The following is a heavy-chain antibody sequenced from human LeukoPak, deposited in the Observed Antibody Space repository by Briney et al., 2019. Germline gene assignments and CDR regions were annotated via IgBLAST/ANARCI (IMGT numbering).Heavy chain of an antibody. CDR2: IDGGGST. CDR1: GFTVSSNY. V-gene: IGHV3-53*01. D-gene: IGHD4-17*01. CDR3: ARDHHGDRIHNPSDY. J-gene: IGHJ4*02. Sequence: GGSLRLSCAASGFTVSSNYMSWVRQAPGKGLEWVSVIDGGGSTYYADSVKGRFTISRDNSKNTLYLQMNSLRAEDTAVYFCARDHHGDRIHNPSDYWGQGTLVTVSS.